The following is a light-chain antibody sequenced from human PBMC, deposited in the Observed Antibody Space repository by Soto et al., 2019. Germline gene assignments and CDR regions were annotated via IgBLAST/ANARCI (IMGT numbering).Light chain of an antibody. V-gene: IGLV2-14*03. J-gene: IGLJ1*01. CDR1: SSDVGGYNY. CDR2: DVT. Sequence: QCELTHPASWSVAPGQASTISCTRTSSDVGGYNYVSWYQHHPGKAPKLIIYDVTNRPSGVSNPFSGSKSGNTASLTISGLQPEDEADYYCSSYTTSNTRQIVFGTGTKVTVL. CDR3: SSYTTSNTRQIV.